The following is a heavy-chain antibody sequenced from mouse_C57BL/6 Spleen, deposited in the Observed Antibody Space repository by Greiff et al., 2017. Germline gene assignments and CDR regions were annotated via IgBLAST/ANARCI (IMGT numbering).Heavy chain of an antibody. CDR1: GYAFSSSW. CDR3: ARWGAYDGHGSAMDY. Sequence: QVQLQQSGPELVKPGASVKISCKASGYAFSSSWMNWVKQRPGKGLEWIGRIYPGDGDTNYNGKFKGKATLTADKSSSTAYMQLSSLTSEDSAVYFCARWGAYDGHGSAMDYWGQGTSVTVSS. J-gene: IGHJ4*01. D-gene: IGHD2-3*01. CDR2: IYPGDGDT. V-gene: IGHV1-82*01.